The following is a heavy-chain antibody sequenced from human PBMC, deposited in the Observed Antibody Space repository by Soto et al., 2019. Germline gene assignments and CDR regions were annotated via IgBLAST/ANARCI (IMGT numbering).Heavy chain of an antibody. Sequence: GGSLGLSCASSGFTFSSYGMHWVRQAPGKGLEWVAVISYDGSNKYYADSVKGRFTISRDNSKNTLYLQMNSLRAEDTAVYYCAGGDQYDYWGQGTLVTVSS. V-gene: IGHV3-30*03. CDR1: GFTFSSYG. CDR3: AGGDQYDY. CDR2: ISYDGSNK. J-gene: IGHJ4*02.